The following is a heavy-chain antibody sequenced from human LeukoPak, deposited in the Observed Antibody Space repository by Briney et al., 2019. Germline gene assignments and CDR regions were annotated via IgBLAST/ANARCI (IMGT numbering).Heavy chain of an antibody. V-gene: IGHV3-23*01. CDR2: IGGTNVPNT. J-gene: IGHJ5*02. Sequence: GGSLRLSCAASGFIFSNSALIWVRLPPGQGLEWVAGIGGTNVPNTWYADSVEGRFTISRDNCKSTLYLQMRSLRVEDTALYYCVKFAPGFLSADWFDPWDQGTLVTVSS. D-gene: IGHD3-16*02. CDR1: GFIFSNSA. CDR3: VKFAPGFLSADWFDP.